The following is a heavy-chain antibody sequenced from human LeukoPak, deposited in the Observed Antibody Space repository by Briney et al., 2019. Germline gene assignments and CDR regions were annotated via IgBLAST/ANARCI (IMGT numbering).Heavy chain of an antibody. V-gene: IGHV4-4*07. CDR1: GGSISSYY. Sequence: KASETLSLTCTVSGGSISSYYWTWIRQPAGKGLEWIGRIYTTGSTNYNPSLNSRVTISVDTSKNQFSLKMTSMTAADTAVYFCARDPLRSSFDSWGQGILVTVAP. CDR2: IYTTGST. J-gene: IGHJ4*02. CDR3: ARDPLRSSFDS. D-gene: IGHD1-26*01.